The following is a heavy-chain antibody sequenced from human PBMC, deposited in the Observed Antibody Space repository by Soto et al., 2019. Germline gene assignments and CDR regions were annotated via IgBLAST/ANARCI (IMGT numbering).Heavy chain of an antibody. CDR2: ISGSGGST. V-gene: IGHV3-23*01. D-gene: IGHD3-3*01. J-gene: IGHJ4*02. CDR3: AKDLGIFGPVDY. CDR1: GFNFSSYS. Sequence: GGSLILSWAASGFNFSSYSMIWVRQAPGKGLEWVSAISGSGGSTYYADSVKGRFTISRDNSKNTLYLQMNSLRAEDTAVYYCAKDLGIFGPVDYWGQGTLVNVSS.